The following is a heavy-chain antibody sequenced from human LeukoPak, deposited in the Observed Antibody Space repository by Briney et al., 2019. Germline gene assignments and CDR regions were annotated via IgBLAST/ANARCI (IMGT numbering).Heavy chain of an antibody. J-gene: IGHJ4*02. D-gene: IGHD5-12*01. CDR1: GFTFSGSG. CDR2: IRYHGSDK. V-gene: IGHV3-30*02. Sequence: GESLRLSCAASGFTFSGSGMHWVRQAPGKGLEWVAFIRYHGSDKYYADSVKGRFTISRDNSKNTLYLQMNSLRPEDTAVYYCARGRIVATTSFDYWGQGTLVTVPS. CDR3: ARGRIVATTSFDY.